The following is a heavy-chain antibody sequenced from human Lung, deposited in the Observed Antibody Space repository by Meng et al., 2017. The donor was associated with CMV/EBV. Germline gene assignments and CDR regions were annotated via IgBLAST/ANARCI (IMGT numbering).Heavy chain of an antibody. CDR2: IKDKTDDGTT. CDR3: STVHN. V-gene: IGHV3-15*01. Sequence: EXLKISCAASGFTFSDAWMSWVRQAPGKGLEWVGRIKDKTDDGTTDYAAPVKGRFTISRDDSKNMLYLHMNSLRTEDTAVYYCSTVHNWGQGTLVTVSS. J-gene: IGHJ4*02. CDR1: GFTFSDAW.